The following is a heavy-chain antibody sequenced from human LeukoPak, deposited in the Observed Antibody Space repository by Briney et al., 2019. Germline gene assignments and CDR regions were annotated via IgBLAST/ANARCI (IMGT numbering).Heavy chain of an antibody. CDR1: GGSISSYY. J-gene: IGHJ4*02. D-gene: IGHD3-9*01. CDR3: AREGRYYDILTGYYGASFDY. Sequence: KPSETLSLTCTVSGGSISSYYWSWIRQPPRKGLEWIGYIYYSGSTNYNPSLKSRVTISVDTSKNQFSLKLNSVTAADTAVYYCAREGRYYDILTGYYGASFDYWGQGTLVTVSS. CDR2: IYYSGST. V-gene: IGHV4-59*12.